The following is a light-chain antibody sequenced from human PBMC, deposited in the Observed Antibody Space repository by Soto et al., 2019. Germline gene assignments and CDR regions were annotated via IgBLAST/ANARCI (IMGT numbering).Light chain of an antibody. Sequence: DIVMTQSPLSLPVTPGEPASISCRSSQSPLHSKGYNFFDWYVQKPGQSPQLLSYLGSNRASGVPDRFSGSGSGTDFTLKISRVEAEDAGAYYCMQGLETPYTFGQGTKLEIK. CDR1: QSPLHSKGYNF. CDR3: MQGLETPYT. J-gene: IGKJ2*01. CDR2: LGS. V-gene: IGKV2-28*01.